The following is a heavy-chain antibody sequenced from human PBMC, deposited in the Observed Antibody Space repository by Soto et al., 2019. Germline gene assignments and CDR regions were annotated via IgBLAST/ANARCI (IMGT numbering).Heavy chain of an antibody. Sequence: EVQLVESGGGLVQPGGSLRLSCAASGFTFSSYWMTWVRQAPGKGLEWVANIKQDGSEKYYVDSVKGRFTMSRDNAKKSLYLQMNSLRAEDTALYYCARVFSNSFRSFYYYSGMDVWGQGTTVTVSS. CDR2: IKQDGSEK. J-gene: IGHJ6*02. V-gene: IGHV3-7*01. CDR3: ARVFSNSFRSFYYYSGMDV. CDR1: GFTFSSYW. D-gene: IGHD6-6*01.